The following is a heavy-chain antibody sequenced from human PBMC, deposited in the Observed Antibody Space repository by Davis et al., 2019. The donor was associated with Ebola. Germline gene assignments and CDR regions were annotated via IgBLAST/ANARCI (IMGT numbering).Heavy chain of an antibody. CDR2: INRDGRTT. CDR1: GFTFSSYW. V-gene: IGHV3-74*03. CDR3: ARRADY. J-gene: IGHJ4*02. D-gene: IGHD1-14*01. Sequence: GESLKISCAASGFTFSSYWMHWVRQAPGKGLVWVSCINRDGRTTTYADSVKGRFTISRDNAKNSLYLQMNSLRAEDTAVYYCARRADYWGQGTLVTVSS.